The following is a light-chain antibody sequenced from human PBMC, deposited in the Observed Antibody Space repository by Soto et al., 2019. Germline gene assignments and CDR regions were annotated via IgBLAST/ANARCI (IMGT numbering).Light chain of an antibody. V-gene: IGLV2-23*01. CDR3: CSYAGSSSWV. CDR2: EDS. J-gene: IGLJ2*01. Sequence: QSALTQPASVSGYPGQSITISCTGTSSDVGSYNLVSWYQHHRGKAPKVIIYEDSKRPSGASNRFSGSKSGNTASLTISGLQAEDEADYYCCSYAGSSSWVFGGGTKLTVL. CDR1: SSDVGSYNL.